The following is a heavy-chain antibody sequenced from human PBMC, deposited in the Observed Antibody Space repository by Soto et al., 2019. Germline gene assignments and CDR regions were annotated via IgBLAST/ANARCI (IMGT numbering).Heavy chain of an antibody. V-gene: IGHV3-7*01. CDR2: IKEDGSEQ. CDR3: TRNQVKADY. D-gene: IGHD3-10*01. Sequence: PGGSLRLSCAASGFTFSNYTMNWVRQAPGKGLEWVAKIKEDGSEQNYVDSVKGRFTISRDNAKSSLYLQMNSLSVDDTAIYYCTRNQVKADYWGQGTLVTVSS. J-gene: IGHJ4*02. CDR1: GFTFSNYT.